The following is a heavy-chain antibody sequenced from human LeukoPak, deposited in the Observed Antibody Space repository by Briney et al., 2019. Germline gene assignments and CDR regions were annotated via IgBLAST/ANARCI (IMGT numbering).Heavy chain of an antibody. D-gene: IGHD4-23*01. CDR2: ISSGSSTI. Sequence: GGSLRLPCAASQFTFSTYAMNWVRQAPGKGLEWVSYISSGSSTIYYADSVEGRFTISRDNAKNSLYLQMNSLRDDDTAVYYCARDPLYGGNSAGPSFDSWGQGTLVTVSS. J-gene: IGHJ4*02. V-gene: IGHV3-48*02. CDR1: QFTFSTYA. CDR3: ARDPLYGGNSAGPSFDS.